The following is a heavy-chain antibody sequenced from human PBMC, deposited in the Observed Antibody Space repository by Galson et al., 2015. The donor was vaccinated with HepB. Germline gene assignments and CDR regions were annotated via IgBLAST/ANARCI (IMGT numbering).Heavy chain of an antibody. Sequence: SLRLSCAASGFTFSDYYMSWIRQAPGRGLEWVSCISSRNTYSNYVDSVKGRFTISRDNAKNSLYLQMNSLRAEDTAVYYCARDYYGDSYTDHYYTGMDVWGQGTTVTVSS. CDR2: ISSRNTYS. J-gene: IGHJ6*02. V-gene: IGHV3-11*06. D-gene: IGHD4-17*01. CDR3: ARDYYGDSYTDHYYTGMDV. CDR1: GFTFSDYY.